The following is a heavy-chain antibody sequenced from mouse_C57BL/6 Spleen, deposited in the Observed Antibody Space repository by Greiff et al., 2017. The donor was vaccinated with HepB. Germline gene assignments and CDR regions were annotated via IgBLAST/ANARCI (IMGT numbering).Heavy chain of an antibody. CDR1: GYTFTDYE. V-gene: IGHV1-15*01. CDR3: TSGTWFAY. Sequence: VQVVESGAELVRPGASVTLSCKASGYTFTDYEMHWVKQTPVHGLEWIGAIDPDTGGTAYNQKFKGKAILTADKSSSTAYMELRSLTSEDSAVYYCTSGTWFAYWGQGALVTVSA. J-gene: IGHJ3*01. CDR2: IDPDTGGT.